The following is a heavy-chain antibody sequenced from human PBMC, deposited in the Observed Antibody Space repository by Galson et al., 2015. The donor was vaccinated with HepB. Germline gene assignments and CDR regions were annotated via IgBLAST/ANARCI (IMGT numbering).Heavy chain of an antibody. CDR1: GFTFSSYG. J-gene: IGHJ4*02. Sequence: SLRLSCAASGFTFSSYGMHWVRQAPGKGLEWVAVIWYDGSNKYYADSVKGRFTISRDNSKNTLYLQMNSLRAEDTAVYYCARERGQRWLQWDFDYWGQGTLVTVSS. D-gene: IGHD5-24*01. CDR2: IWYDGSNK. CDR3: ARERGQRWLQWDFDY. V-gene: IGHV3-33*01.